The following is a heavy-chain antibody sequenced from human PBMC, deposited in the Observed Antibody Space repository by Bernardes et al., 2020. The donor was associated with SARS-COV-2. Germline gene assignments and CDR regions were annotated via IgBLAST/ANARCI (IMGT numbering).Heavy chain of an antibody. J-gene: IGHJ4*02. Sequence: GGSLRLSCAASGFTVSNNYMSWVRQAPGKGLEWVSVIYSGSSIFYVDSVEGRFTISRDDSKNTLYLQMNSLRTEDTAVYYCARGTTVTSFKLIDRGPIDHWGQGTLVPVSS. V-gene: IGHV3-66*02. CDR3: ARGTTVTSFKLIDRGPIDH. CDR1: GFTVSNNY. D-gene: IGHD4-17*01. CDR2: IYSGSSI.